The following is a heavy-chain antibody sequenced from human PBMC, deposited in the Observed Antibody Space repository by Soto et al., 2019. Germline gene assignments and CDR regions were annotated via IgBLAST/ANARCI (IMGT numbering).Heavy chain of an antibody. D-gene: IGHD3-22*01. CDR1: GVTFSSYA. CDR2: IIPIFGTA. V-gene: IGHV1-69*13. J-gene: IGHJ5*02. Sequence: SVKVSCKASGVTFSSYAISWVRQAPGQGLEWMGGIIPIFGTANYAQKFQGRVTITADESTSTAYMELSSLRSEDTAAYYCASAHYYDSSGPATNWFDPWGQGTLVTVSS. CDR3: ASAHYYDSSGPATNWFDP.